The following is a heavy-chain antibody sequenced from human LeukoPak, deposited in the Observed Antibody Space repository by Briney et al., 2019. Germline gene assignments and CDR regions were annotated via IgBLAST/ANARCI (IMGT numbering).Heavy chain of an antibody. CDR3: ARVQSRSPGWFDP. J-gene: IGHJ5*02. V-gene: IGHV4-39*01. Sequence: SETLSLTCTVSGGSISSSSYYWGWIRQPPGKGLEWIGSIYYSGSTYYNPSLKSRVTISVDTSKNQFSLKLSSVTAADTAVYYCARVQSRSPGWFDPWGQGTLVTVSS. CDR2: IYYSGST. CDR1: GGSISSSSYY.